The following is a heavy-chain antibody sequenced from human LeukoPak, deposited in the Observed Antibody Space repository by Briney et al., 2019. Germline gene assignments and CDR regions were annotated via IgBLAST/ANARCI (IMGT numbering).Heavy chain of an antibody. CDR2: IIPILGIA. CDR3: ARDLRSSLIVGATNFDY. CDR1: GGTFSSYA. V-gene: IGHV1-69*04. J-gene: IGHJ4*02. Sequence: ASVKVSCKASGGTFSSYAISWVRQAPGQGLEWMGRIIPILGIANYAQKFQGRVTITADKSTSTAYMELRSLRSDDTAVYYCARDLRSSLIVGATNFDYWGQGTLVTVSS. D-gene: IGHD1-26*01.